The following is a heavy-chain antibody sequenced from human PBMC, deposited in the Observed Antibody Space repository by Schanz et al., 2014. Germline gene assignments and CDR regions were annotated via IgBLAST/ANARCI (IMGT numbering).Heavy chain of an antibody. D-gene: IGHD3-3*01. CDR3: ARESVSRTRLFDP. V-gene: IGHV1-2*06. CDR1: GYTFTNHY. CDR2: ISPSSGGT. J-gene: IGHJ5*02. Sequence: QVQVIQSGPEVKKPGASVKVSCKASGYTFTNHYLHWVRQAPGQGLEWMGRISPSSGGTNYAQNFQGRVPMTKDTSINTVSMELSTLTSDDTAVYYCARESVSRTRLFDPWGQGTLVTVSS.